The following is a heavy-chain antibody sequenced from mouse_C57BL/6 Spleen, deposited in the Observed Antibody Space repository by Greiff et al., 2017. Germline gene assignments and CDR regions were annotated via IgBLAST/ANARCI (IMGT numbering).Heavy chain of an antibody. CDR1: GYAFSSYW. CDR3: ARRGGNYERYYCDY. CDR2: IYPGDGDT. V-gene: IGHV1-80*01. D-gene: IGHD2-1*01. Sequence: QVQLQQSGAELVKPGASVKISCKASGYAFSSYWMNWVKQRPGKGLEWIGQIYPGDGDTNYNGKFKGKATLTADKSSSTAYMQLSSLTSEDSAVYFCARRGGNYERYYCDYWGQGTTLTVSS. J-gene: IGHJ2*01.